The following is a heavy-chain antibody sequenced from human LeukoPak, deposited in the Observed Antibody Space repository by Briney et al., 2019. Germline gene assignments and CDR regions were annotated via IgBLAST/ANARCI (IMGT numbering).Heavy chain of an antibody. J-gene: IGHJ4*02. V-gene: IGHV4-59*01. D-gene: IGHD2-15*01. CDR1: GGSISSYY. CDR3: ARDLGGGTYYFDY. CDR2: IYYSGST. Sequence: SENLSLTCTVSGGSISSYYWSWIRQPPGKGLEWIGYIYYSGSTNYNPSLKSRVTVSVDTSKNQFSLKLSSVTAADTAVYYCARDLGGGTYYFDYWGQGTLVTVSS.